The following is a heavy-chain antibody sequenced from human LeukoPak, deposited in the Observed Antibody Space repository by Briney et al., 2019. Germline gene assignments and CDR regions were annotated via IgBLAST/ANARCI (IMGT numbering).Heavy chain of an antibody. J-gene: IGHJ4*02. D-gene: IGHD6-19*01. CDR3: PRQSYASGWNPFDY. CDR1: GFTFSNYA. CDR2: ISGGGVTT. Sequence: GGSLRLSCAASGFTFSNYAMSWVRQAPGKGLEWVSTISGGGVTTYYADSAKGRFTISRDTSKNTLYLQMNSLKAEDTAVYYCPRQSYASGWNPFDYWGQGILVTVSS. V-gene: IGHV3-23*01.